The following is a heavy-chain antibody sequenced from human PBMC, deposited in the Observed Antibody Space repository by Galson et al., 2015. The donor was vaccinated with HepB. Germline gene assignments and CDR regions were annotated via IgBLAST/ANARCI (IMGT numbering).Heavy chain of an antibody. CDR1: GFTVSSNY. CDR3: ARDSSGIAAAESHPIDY. CDR2: IYSGGST. D-gene: IGHD6-13*01. J-gene: IGHJ4*02. V-gene: IGHV3-66*02. Sequence: SLRLSCAASGFTVSSNYMSWVRQAPGKGLEWVSVIYSGGSTYYADSVKGRFTISRDNSKNTLYLQMNSLRAEDTAVYYCARDSSGIAAAESHPIDYWGQGTLVTVSS.